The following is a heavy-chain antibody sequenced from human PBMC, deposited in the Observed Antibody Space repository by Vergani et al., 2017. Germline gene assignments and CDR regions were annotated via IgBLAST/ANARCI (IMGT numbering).Heavy chain of an antibody. CDR1: RYSFTNYW. V-gene: IGHV5-51*01. CDR3: ARLLIRYSSGHDAFDI. J-gene: IGHJ3*02. CDR2: MYPGDSDT. D-gene: IGHD6-19*01. Sequence: EVQLVQSGAEVKKTGESLKISCKGSRYSFTNYWIGWVRQMPGKGLEWMGIMYPGDSDTRYSPSFQGQVTISVDKSISTAYLQWSSLKASDTAMYYCARLLIRYSSGHDAFDIWGQGTMVTVSS.